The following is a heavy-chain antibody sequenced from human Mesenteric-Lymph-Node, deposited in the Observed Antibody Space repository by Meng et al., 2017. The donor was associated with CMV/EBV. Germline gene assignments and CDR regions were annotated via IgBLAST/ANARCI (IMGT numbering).Heavy chain of an antibody. CDR1: GGSFSGYY. V-gene: IGHV4-34*01. CDR2: INHSGNT. CDR3: ARVPYTYGYGWLDP. J-gene: IGHJ5*02. Sequence: AVYGGSFSGYYWSWIRQPPGKGLEWIGEINHSGNTYYNPSLKSRVTISVDMSKNQFSLSLTSVTAADTAVYYCARVPYTYGYGWLDPWGQGILVTVSS. D-gene: IGHD5-18*01.